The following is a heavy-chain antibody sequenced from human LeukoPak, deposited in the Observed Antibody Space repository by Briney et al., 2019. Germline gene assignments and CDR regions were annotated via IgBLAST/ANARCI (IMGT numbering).Heavy chain of an antibody. J-gene: IGHJ4*02. CDR1: GGSISSGSYY. D-gene: IGHD2-2*02. V-gene: IGHV4-61*02. Sequence: PSQTLSLTCTVSGGSISSGSYYWSWIRQPAGKGLEWIGRIYTSGSTDYNPSLKSRVTISVDTSKNQFSLKLSSVTAADTAVYYCARTPRETVVVSAAIEHYFDYWGQGTLVTVAS. CDR2: IYTSGST. CDR3: ARTPRETVVVSAAIEHYFDY.